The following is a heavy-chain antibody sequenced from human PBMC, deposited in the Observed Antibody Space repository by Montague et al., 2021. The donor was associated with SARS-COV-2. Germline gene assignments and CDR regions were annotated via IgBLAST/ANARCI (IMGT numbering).Heavy chain of an antibody. CDR1: GGSITNNIYN. V-gene: IGHV4-39*02. Sequence: SETLSLTCTVSGGSITNNIYNWAWIRQPPGKGLEWLGSIYYTGXTXYXXXXKXRVTISVVTSKNHFTLKLSSVTAAETAVYYCARPKRYFDSSGSPSAFDFWGQGTMVTVSS. CDR3: ARPKRYFDSSGSPSAFDF. D-gene: IGHD3-22*01. CDR2: IYYTGXT. J-gene: IGHJ3*01.